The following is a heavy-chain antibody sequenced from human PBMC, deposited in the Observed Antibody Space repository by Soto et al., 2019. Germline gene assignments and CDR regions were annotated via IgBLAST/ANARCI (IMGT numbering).Heavy chain of an antibody. J-gene: IGHJ5*02. CDR2: ISGSGATT. CDR1: GFTFSSYA. D-gene: IGHD2-2*01. CDR3: AKDMRFDP. Sequence: GGSLRLSCAASGFTFSSYAMSWVRQPPGKGLEWVSAISGSGATTYYADSGKGRFTISRDNSKNTLYLQMNSLRVDDTAVYYCAKDMRFDPWGQGTLVTVSS. V-gene: IGHV3-23*01.